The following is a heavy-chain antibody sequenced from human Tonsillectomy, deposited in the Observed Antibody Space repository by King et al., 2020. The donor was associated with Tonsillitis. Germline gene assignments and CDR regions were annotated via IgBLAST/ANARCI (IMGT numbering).Heavy chain of an antibody. CDR1: GITVSTNY. V-gene: IGHV3-53*01. Sequence: VQLVESGGGLIQPGGSLRLSCAASGITVSTNYMIWVRQSPGKGLEWVSFIHVDGSTPYADSVKGRFTMSRDNSKNTLYLQMSSLRAGDSAVYYCARSTYYYAWNDWGPGTLVTVSS. D-gene: IGHD1-1*01. J-gene: IGHJ4*02. CDR3: ARSTYYYAWND. CDR2: IHVDGST.